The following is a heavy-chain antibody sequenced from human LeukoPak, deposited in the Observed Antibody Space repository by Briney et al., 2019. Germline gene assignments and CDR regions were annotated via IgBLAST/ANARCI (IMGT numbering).Heavy chain of an antibody. D-gene: IGHD3-22*01. CDR1: GFTFSSYG. CDR3: AKDGILYYYDSSGYFDY. Sequence: GGSLRLSCAASGFTFSSYGMHWVRQAPGKGLEWVAVISYDGSNKYYADSAKGRFTISRDNSKNTLYLQMNSLRTEDTAVYYCAKDGILYYYDSSGYFDYWGQGTLVTVSS. CDR2: ISYDGSNK. V-gene: IGHV3-30*18. J-gene: IGHJ4*02.